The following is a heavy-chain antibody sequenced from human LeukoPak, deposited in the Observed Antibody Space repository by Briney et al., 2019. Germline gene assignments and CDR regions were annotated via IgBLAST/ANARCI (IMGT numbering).Heavy chain of an antibody. V-gene: IGHV1-3*01. CDR1: GYTFSRYA. J-gene: IGHJ3*02. CDR2: TNAGNGKT. D-gene: IGHD3-22*01. Sequence: ASVKVSCKASGYTFSRYAIHWVRQAPGQRLEWMGWTNAGNGKTKYSQKFQGGVTITSDTSASTAYMELSSLRSEDTAVYYCARARYDSSGYYFLAFDIWGQGTMVTVSS. CDR3: ARARYDSSGYYFLAFDI.